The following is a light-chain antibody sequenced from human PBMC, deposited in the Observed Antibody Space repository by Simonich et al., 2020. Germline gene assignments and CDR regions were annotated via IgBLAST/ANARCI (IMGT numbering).Light chain of an antibody. CDR3: MQSIQLPWT. Sequence: DIVMTQTPLSLSVTPGQPASISCKSSQSLLPSDGKSYLYWYLQKPGQSPQLLIYEVSNRCSGVPERFSGSGSGTDFTLKISRVEAEDVGVYYCMQSIQLPWTFGQGTKVEIK. CDR2: EVS. CDR1: QSLLPSDGKSY. J-gene: IGKJ1*01. V-gene: IGKV2D-29*02.